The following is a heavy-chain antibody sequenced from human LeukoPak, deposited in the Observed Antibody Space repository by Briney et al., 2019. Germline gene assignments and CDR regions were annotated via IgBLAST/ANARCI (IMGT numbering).Heavy chain of an antibody. CDR3: VADFDY. CDR1: GFSFSSYG. Sequence: PGGSLRLSCAASGFSFSSYGMHWVRQAPGEGLDWVAFIRNDGSNEWYADSVKGRFTISRDNSENTLYLQMNSLTGEDTAVYYCVADFDYWGQGTLVSVST. V-gene: IGHV3-30*02. CDR2: IRNDGSNE. J-gene: IGHJ4*02.